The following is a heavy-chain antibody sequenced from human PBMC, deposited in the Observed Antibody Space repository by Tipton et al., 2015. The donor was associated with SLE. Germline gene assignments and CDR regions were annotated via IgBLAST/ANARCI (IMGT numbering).Heavy chain of an antibody. V-gene: IGHV1-18*01. J-gene: IGHJ2*01. D-gene: IGHD4-17*01. CDR2: ISPYKGNT. Sequence: QLVQSGPEVKKPGASVKVSCKASGYTFTSYDIHWVRQAPGQGLEWMGWISPYKGNTNYAQKVQGRVTMTTDTSTSTAYMELRSLRSDDTAVYYCSTVVTTGLYWYFDLWGRGTLVTVSS. CDR3: STVVTTGLYWYFDL. CDR1: GYTFTSYD.